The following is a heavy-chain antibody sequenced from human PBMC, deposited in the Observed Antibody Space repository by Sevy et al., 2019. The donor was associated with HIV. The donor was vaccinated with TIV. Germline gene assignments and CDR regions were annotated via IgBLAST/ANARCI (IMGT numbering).Heavy chain of an antibody. V-gene: IGHV3-21*01. D-gene: IGHD6-13*01. CDR1: GFIFSSFS. Sequence: GGSLRLSCAASGFIFSSFSINWVRRAPAKGLEWVASISSSSKYIHYADSVKGRFTISRDNAKNSLYLQMNSLRAEDTAVYYCARDPAVAAAITFDYWGQGALVTVSS. CDR3: ARDPAVAAAITFDY. CDR2: ISSSSKYI. J-gene: IGHJ4*02.